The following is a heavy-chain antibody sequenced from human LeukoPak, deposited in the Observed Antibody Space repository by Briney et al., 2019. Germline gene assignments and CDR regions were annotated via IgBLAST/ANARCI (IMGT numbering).Heavy chain of an antibody. Sequence: ASVKVSCKASGYTFTGYYMYWVRQAPGQGLEWMGWINPNSGGTNYAQKFQGRVTMTRDTSISTAYMELSRLRSDDTAVYYCARDGGKNGAVGYWGQGTLVTVSS. V-gene: IGHV1-2*02. CDR3: ARDGGKNGAVGY. J-gene: IGHJ4*02. CDR1: GYTFTGYY. CDR2: INPNSGGT. D-gene: IGHD1-1*01.